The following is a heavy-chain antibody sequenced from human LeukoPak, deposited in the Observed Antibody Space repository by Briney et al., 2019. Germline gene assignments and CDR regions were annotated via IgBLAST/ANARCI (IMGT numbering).Heavy chain of an antibody. D-gene: IGHD3-10*01. V-gene: IGHV3-21*01. Sequence: KTGGSLRLSCAASGFTFSSYSMNWVRQAPGKGLEWVSSISSSGSYIYYAGSVKGRFTISRDDAKNSLYLQMNSLRAEDTAVYYCVRDVWYSYDYWGQGTLVTVSS. J-gene: IGHJ4*02. CDR3: VRDVWYSYDY. CDR2: ISSSGSYI. CDR1: GFTFSSYS.